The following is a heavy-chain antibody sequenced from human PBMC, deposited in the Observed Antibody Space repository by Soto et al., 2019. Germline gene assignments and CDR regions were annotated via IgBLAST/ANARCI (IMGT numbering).Heavy chain of an antibody. CDR3: ARSYPPTPPGRYGMDV. CDR1: GFTFSSYS. V-gene: IGHV3-21*01. J-gene: IGHJ6*02. CDR2: ISSSSSYI. Sequence: PGGSLRLSCEASGFTFSSYSMNWIRQDPGKGLEWVSSISSSSSYIYYADSVKGRFTISRDNSKNSLYLQMNSLRAEDTAVYYCARSYPPTPPGRYGMDVWGQGTTVTVSS. D-gene: IGHD1-26*01.